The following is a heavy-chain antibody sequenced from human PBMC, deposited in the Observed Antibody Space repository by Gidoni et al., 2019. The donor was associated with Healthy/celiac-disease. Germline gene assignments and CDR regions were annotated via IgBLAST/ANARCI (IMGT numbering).Heavy chain of an antibody. CDR2: INNSGST. CDR1: GGSFSGYY. CDR3: ARGSLNIAVAATPANEFDY. J-gene: IGHJ4*02. V-gene: IGHV4-34*01. D-gene: IGHD6-19*01. Sequence: QVQLQQWGAGLLKPSETLSLTCAVYGGSFSGYYWSWIRQPPGKGLEWMGEINNSGSTNTNPSLKSRVTISVDTSKNKFSLKLSSVTAADTAVYYCARGSLNIAVAATPANEFDYWGQGTLVTVSS.